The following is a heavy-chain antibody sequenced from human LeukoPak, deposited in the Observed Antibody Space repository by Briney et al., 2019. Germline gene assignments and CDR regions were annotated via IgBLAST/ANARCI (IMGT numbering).Heavy chain of an antibody. J-gene: IGHJ4*02. CDR2: ISSSSSTI. V-gene: IGHV3-48*01. Sequence: GGSLRLSCAASGFTFSSYSMNWVRQAPGKGLEWVSYISSSSSTIYYADSVKGRFTISRDNAKNSLYLQMNSLRAEDTAVYYCARDGPRPYVVVTAISIDYWGQGTLVTVSS. CDR1: GFTFSSYS. D-gene: IGHD2-21*02. CDR3: ARDGPRPYVVVTAISIDY.